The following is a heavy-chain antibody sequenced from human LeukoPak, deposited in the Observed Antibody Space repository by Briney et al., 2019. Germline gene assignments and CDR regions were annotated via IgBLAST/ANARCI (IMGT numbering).Heavy chain of an antibody. CDR1: GVSFSSCV. CDR2: ISDSGGST. CDR3: AKDAATGSWYFDL. V-gene: IGHV3-23*01. J-gene: IGHJ2*01. D-gene: IGHD3-9*01. Sequence: RSGGSLRLSCAASGVSFSSCVVSWVRQAPGKGLEWVSGISDSGGSTYYADSVKGRFTIARDNSKNTLYLQMNSLRAEDTAVYYCAKDAATGSWYFDLWGRGTLVTVSS.